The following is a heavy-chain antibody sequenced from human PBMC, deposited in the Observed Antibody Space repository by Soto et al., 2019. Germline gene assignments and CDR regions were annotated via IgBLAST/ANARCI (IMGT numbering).Heavy chain of an antibody. CDR2: IYHSGST. CDR1: GGSISSSNW. D-gene: IGHD3-16*01. J-gene: IGHJ2*01. Sequence: QVQLQESGPGLVKPSGTLSLTCAVSGGSISSSNWWSWVRQPPGKGLEWIGEIYHSGSTNYNPSLKSRVTISVDKSKNQFSLKLSSVTAADTAVYYCARVWGKRRWLQIKDWYFDLWGRGTLVTVSS. CDR3: ARVWGKRRWLQIKDWYFDL. V-gene: IGHV4-4*02.